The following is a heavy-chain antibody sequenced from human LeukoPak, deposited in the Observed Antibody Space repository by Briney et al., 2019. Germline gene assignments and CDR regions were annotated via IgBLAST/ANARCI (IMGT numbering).Heavy chain of an antibody. J-gene: IGHJ4*03. CDR3: ARSFYYDTLTGYYFFDY. D-gene: IGHD3-9*01. V-gene: IGHV3-48*04. CDR2: ISSSSTTI. Sequence: GSLRLSCAGSGFIFRSHGMIWVRQAPGKGLEWVSYISSSSTTIYYADSVRGRFTITRDNAKNSLYLQMNSLRAEDTAGYYCARSFYYDTLTGYYFFDYWGQGTTVTVSS. CDR1: GFIFRSHG.